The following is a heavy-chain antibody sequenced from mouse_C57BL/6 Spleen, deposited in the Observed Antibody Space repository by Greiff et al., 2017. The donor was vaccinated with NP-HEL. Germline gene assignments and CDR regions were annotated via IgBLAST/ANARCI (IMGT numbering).Heavy chain of an antibody. Sequence: VKLMESGAELARPGASVKLSCKASGYTFTSYGISWVKQRTGQGLEWIGEIYPRSGNTYYNEKFKGKATLTADKSSSTAYMELRSLTSEDSAVYFCARSGGSSRAWFAYWGQGTLVTVSA. CDR3: ARSGGSSRAWFAY. D-gene: IGHD1-1*01. CDR2: IYPRSGNT. J-gene: IGHJ3*01. CDR1: GYTFTSYG. V-gene: IGHV1-81*01.